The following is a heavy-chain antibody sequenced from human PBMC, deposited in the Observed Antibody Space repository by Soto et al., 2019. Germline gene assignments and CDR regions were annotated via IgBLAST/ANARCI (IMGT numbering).Heavy chain of an antibody. J-gene: IGHJ6*01. CDR3: ARSSLLWLNGGYYYGMDV. Sequence: QVQLVESGGGVVQPGRSLRLSCAASGFTFSSYAMHWVRQAPGKGLEWVAVISYDGSNKYYADSVKGRFTISRDNSKNTLYRQMNSLRAGDTAVYYCARSSLLWLNGGYYYGMDVW. CDR1: GFTFSSYA. CDR2: ISYDGSNK. V-gene: IGHV3-30-3*01. D-gene: IGHD3-10*01.